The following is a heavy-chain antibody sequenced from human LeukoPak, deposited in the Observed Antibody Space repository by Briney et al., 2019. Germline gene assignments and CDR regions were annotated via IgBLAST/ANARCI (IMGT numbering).Heavy chain of an antibody. CDR2: IYYSGST. CDR3: ARDYGGNPDSSYFDY. Sequence: PSETLSLTCTVSGGSISSGDYYWSWIRRPPGKGLEWIGYIYYSGSTYYNPSPKSRVTISVDTSKNQFSLKLSSVTAADTAVYYCARDYGGNPDSSYFDYWGQGTLVTVSS. J-gene: IGHJ4*02. D-gene: IGHD4-23*01. V-gene: IGHV4-30-4*08. CDR1: GGSISSGDYY.